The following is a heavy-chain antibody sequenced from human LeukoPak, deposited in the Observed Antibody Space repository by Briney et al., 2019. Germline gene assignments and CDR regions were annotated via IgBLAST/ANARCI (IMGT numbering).Heavy chain of an antibody. Sequence: PSEAPSLTCTVSGGSISSSSYYWGWIRQPPGKGLEWIGEINHSGSTNYNPSLKSRVTISVDTSKNQFSLKLSSVTAADTAVYYCARGRDSKPGVFDYWGQGTLVTVSS. CDR2: INHSGST. J-gene: IGHJ4*02. V-gene: IGHV4-39*07. D-gene: IGHD1-14*01. CDR1: GGSISSSSYY. CDR3: ARGRDSKPGVFDY.